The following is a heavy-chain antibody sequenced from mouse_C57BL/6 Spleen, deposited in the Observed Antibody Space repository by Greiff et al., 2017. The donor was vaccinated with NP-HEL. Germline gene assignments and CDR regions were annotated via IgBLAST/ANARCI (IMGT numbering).Heavy chain of an antibody. CDR2: IYPGNSDT. CDR1: GYTFTSYW. D-gene: IGHD2-4*01. V-gene: IGHV1-5*01. J-gene: IGHJ3*01. Sequence: VQLQQSGTVLARPGASVKMSCKTSGYTFTSYWMHWVNQRPGQGLEWIGAIYPGNSDTSYNQKFKGKAKLTAVTSASTAYMELSSLTNEDSAVYYCTGTIYYDYSFAYWGQGTLVTVSA. CDR3: TGTIYYDYSFAY.